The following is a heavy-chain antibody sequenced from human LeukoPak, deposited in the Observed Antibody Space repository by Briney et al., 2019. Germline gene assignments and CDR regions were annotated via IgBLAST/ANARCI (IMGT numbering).Heavy chain of an antibody. CDR1: GGTFSSYA. Sequence: GSSVKVSCKASGGTFSSYAISWVRQAPGQGLEGMGWMNPNSCNTGYAQKFQGRVTMTRNTSISTAYMELSSMRSEDTAVYYCARGGGVGANWFDPWGQGTLVTVSS. J-gene: IGHJ5*02. D-gene: IGHD1-26*01. V-gene: IGHV1-8*02. CDR2: MNPNSCNT. CDR3: ARGGGVGANWFDP.